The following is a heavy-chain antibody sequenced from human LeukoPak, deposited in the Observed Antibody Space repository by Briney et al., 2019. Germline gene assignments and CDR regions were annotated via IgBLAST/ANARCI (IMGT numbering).Heavy chain of an antibody. Sequence: GRSLRLSCEASGFTFSNYGIHWVRQTPAKGLEWVAAISSDGVEKHYADSVKGRFTISRDNSKSTVYLQMNSLRAEDTALYYCAREGHYDILTGYSPLEYYFYYMDVWGKGTTVTVSS. CDR3: AREGHYDILTGYSPLEYYFYYMDV. CDR2: ISSDGVEK. CDR1: GFTFSNYG. D-gene: IGHD3-9*01. V-gene: IGHV3-30*04. J-gene: IGHJ6*03.